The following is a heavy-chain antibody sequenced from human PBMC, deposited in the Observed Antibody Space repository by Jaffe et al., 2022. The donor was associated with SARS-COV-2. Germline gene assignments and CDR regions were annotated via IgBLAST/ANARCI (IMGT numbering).Heavy chain of an antibody. J-gene: IGHJ3*02. CDR3: ASGAAAGAFDI. Sequence: QVQLQESGPGLVKPSETLSLTCTVSGGSISSYYWSWIRQPPGKGLEWIGYIYYSGSTNYNPSLKSRVTISVDTSKNQFSLKLSSVTAADTAVYYCASGAAAGAFDIWGQGTMVTVSS. V-gene: IGHV4-59*08. CDR2: IYYSGST. D-gene: IGHD6-25*01. CDR1: GGSISSYY.